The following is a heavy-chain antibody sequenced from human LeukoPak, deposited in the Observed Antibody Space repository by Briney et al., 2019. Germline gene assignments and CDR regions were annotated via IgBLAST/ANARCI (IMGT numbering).Heavy chain of an antibody. Sequence: GGSLRLFCAASGFTFSSYAMYWVRQAPGKGLEWVSFISYDGSNKYYADSVKGRFTISRDNSKNTVYLQLSSLRAEDTAVYFCASRLAAIFDYWGQGNMVTVSS. D-gene: IGHD3-16*01. CDR2: ISYDGSNK. V-gene: IGHV3-30-3*01. CDR3: ASRLAAIFDY. CDR1: GFTFSSYA. J-gene: IGHJ4*02.